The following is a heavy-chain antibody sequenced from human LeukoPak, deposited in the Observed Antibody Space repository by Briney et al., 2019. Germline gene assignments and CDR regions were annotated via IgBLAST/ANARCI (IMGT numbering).Heavy chain of an antibody. J-gene: IGHJ4*02. CDR1: GFTFSSYW. CDR2: TKQDGSEK. CDR3: ARVLGSSSSRYQAFPY. D-gene: IGHD2-15*01. Sequence: GGSLRLSCAASGFTFSSYWMTWVRQAPGKGLECVANTKQDGSEKYYVDSVKGRFTIFRDNAKNSLYLQMNSLRAEDTAVYYCARVLGSSSSRYQAFPYWGLGTLVTVSS. V-gene: IGHV3-7*01.